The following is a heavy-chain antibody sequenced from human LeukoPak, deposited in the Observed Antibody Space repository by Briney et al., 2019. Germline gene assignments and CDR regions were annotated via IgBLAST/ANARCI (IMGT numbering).Heavy chain of an antibody. J-gene: IGHJ4*02. CDR3: ARERSSGYSDY. Sequence: SETLSLTCTVSGGSISSYYWSWIRQPPGKGLEWIGYIYYSGSTNYNPSLKSRVTISVDTSKNQFSLKLSSVTAADTAVYYCARERSSGYSDYWGQGTLVTVSS. CDR2: IYYSGST. D-gene: IGHD3-22*01. CDR1: GGSISSYY. V-gene: IGHV4-59*01.